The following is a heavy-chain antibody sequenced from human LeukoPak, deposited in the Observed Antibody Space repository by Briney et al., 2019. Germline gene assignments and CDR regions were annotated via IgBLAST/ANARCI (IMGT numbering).Heavy chain of an antibody. J-gene: IGHJ4*02. D-gene: IGHD1-7*01. Sequence: SETLSLTCIVPGGSISSSIYYWAWIRQSPGKGLEWIGTFSSGGSAYYNPSLTSRVSISKDTSDNQFSLRLYSVTAADTAVYYCARKQTGTTYDVWGQGTQVTVSS. CDR1: GGSISSSIYY. CDR2: FSSGGSA. V-gene: IGHV4-39*07. CDR3: ARKQTGTTYDV.